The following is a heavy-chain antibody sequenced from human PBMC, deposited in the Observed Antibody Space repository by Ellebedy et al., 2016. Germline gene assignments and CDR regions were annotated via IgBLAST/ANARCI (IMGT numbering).Heavy chain of an antibody. D-gene: IGHD1-14*01. J-gene: IGHJ4*02. Sequence: GSLRLSXSVSGASISDYENNWWNWVRQPPGKGLEWIEEITHDDATNYNASLKSRVTISADTSKNHFSLKLTSVTAADTAVYYCARGEDRAKIGYWGQGILVTVSS. CDR3: ARGEDRAKIGY. CDR1: GASISDYENNW. V-gene: IGHV4-4*02. CDR2: ITHDDAT.